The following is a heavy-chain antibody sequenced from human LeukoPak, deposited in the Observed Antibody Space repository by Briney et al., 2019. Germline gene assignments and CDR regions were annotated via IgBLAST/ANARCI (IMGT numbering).Heavy chain of an antibody. CDR3: TRVFLEGYYFDY. CDR2: IDWGDDK. Sequence: SGSTLVNPTQTLTLTCTFSGFSLSTSGMCVSWIRQPPGKALEWLARIDWGDDKYYSTSLKTRLTISKDTSKNQVVLTMTNMDPVDTATYYCTRVFLEGYYFDYWGQGTLVTVSS. V-gene: IGHV2-70*11. J-gene: IGHJ4*02. CDR1: GFSLSTSGMC. D-gene: IGHD3-3*01.